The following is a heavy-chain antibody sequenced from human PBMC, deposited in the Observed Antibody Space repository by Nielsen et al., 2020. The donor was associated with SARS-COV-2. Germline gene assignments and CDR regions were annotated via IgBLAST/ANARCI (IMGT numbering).Heavy chain of an antibody. CDR3: ATLAAADPYYYGMDV. D-gene: IGHD6-13*01. Sequence: SLRLSCAASGFTFDDYAMHWVRQAPGKGLEWVSGISWNSGSIGYADSVKGRFTISRDNAKNSLYLQMNSLRAEDTALYYCATLAAADPYYYGMDVWGQGTTVTVSS. CDR2: ISWNSGSI. V-gene: IGHV3-9*01. J-gene: IGHJ6*02. CDR1: GFTFDDYA.